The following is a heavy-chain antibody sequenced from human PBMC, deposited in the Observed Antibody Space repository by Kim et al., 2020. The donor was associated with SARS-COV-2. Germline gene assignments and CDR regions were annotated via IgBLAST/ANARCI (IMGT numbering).Heavy chain of an antibody. CDR2: IWYDGSNK. Sequence: GGSLRLSCAASGFTFSSYGMHWVRQAPGKGLEWVAAIWYDGSNKYYADSVKGRFTISRDNSKNTLYLQMNSLRAEDTAVYYCARDKSSGWYRGLDYWGQGTLVTVSS. J-gene: IGHJ4*02. CDR1: GFTFSSYG. CDR3: ARDKSSGWYRGLDY. V-gene: IGHV3-33*01. D-gene: IGHD6-13*01.